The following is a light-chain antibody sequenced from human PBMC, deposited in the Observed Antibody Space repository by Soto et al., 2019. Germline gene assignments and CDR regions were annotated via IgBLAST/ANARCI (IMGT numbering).Light chain of an antibody. CDR1: SSDIGTYNF. J-gene: IGLJ1*01. CDR3: SSYTNSNILHYV. CDR2: EVS. Sequence: QSVLTQPASVSGSPGQSVTISCTGTSSDIGTYNFVSWYQQLPGKAPKLIIYEVSNRPSGVSNRFSGSKSGNTASLTISGLQAEDEGDYHCSSYTNSNILHYVFGTGTKVTVL. V-gene: IGLV2-14*01.